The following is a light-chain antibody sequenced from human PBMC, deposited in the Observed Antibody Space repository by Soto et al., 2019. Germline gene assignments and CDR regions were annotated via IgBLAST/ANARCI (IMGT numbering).Light chain of an antibody. CDR3: GTWHNSLSAGV. J-gene: IGLJ2*01. CDR1: SSNTENNY. CDR2: DNN. V-gene: IGLV1-51*01. Sequence: QSVLTQPPSVSAAPGQKVTISCSGSSSNTENNYVSWYQQLPGTAPKLLIYDNNKRPSGIPDRFSGSKSGTSATLDITGLQTGDEAEYFCGTWHNSLSAGVFGGGTKLTVL.